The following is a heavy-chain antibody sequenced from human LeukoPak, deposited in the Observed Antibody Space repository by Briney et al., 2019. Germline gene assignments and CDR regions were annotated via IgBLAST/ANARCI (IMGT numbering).Heavy chain of an antibody. CDR1: GASTSDYH. CDR3: TRGHWALDC. J-gene: IGHJ4*02. D-gene: IGHD3-16*01. Sequence: SETLSLTCTIFGASTSDYHWSWVRQPPGKGLEWIGYIHHTGSFDYNPSLNSRATISLDTSKNQFSLKLTSGTAADTAVYYCTRGHWALDCWGQGPLVTVSS. CDR2: IHHTGSF. V-gene: IGHV4-59*01.